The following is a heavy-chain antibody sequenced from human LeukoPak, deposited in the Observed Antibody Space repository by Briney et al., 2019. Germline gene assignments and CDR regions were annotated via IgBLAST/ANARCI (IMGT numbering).Heavy chain of an antibody. D-gene: IGHD3-3*01. CDR3: AGGITIFDKFDP. V-gene: IGHV1-2*02. CDR2: INPNSGAT. J-gene: IGHJ5*02. Sequence: ASVKVSCKASGYTFTGYYMHWVRQAPGQGLEWMGWINPNSGATNYAQKFQGRVTMTRDTSISTAYMELSRLRSDDTAVYYCAGGITIFDKFDPWGQGTLVTVSS. CDR1: GYTFTGYY.